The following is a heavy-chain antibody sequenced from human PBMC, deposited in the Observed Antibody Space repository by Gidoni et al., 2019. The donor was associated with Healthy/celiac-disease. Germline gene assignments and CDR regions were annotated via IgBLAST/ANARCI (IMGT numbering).Heavy chain of an antibody. Sequence: EVQLLESGGGLVQPGGSLRLSCAACGFTLSSYAMSWVRQAPGKGLGLVSGISGSGGSTYYADSVKGRFTIFRDNSKNTLYLQMNSLRAEDTAVYYCAMEWQTFDYWGQGTLVTVSS. CDR2: ISGSGGST. CDR3: AMEWQTFDY. V-gene: IGHV3-23*01. D-gene: IGHD3-3*01. J-gene: IGHJ4*02. CDR1: GFTLSSYA.